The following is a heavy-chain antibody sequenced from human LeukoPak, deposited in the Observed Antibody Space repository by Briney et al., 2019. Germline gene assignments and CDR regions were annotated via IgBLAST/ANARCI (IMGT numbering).Heavy chain of an antibody. V-gene: IGHV3-43*01. D-gene: IGHD3-9*01. CDR1: GFTFDDYT. CDR2: ISGDGSTT. Sequence: PGGSLRLSCAASGFTFDDYTMHWVRQVPGRGLEWLSLISGDGSTTYYADSVKGQFTVSRDNSKNSLYLQMHTLSTEDTALYYCAKDGSPLTSYFDSWGQGTLVTVSS. J-gene: IGHJ4*02. CDR3: AKDGSPLTSYFDS.